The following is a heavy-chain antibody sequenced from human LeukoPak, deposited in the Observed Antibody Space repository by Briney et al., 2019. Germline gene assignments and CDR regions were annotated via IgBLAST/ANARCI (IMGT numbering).Heavy chain of an antibody. Sequence: GESLKISCKGSGYSFTSYWIGWVRQMPGKGLEWMGIIYPGDSDTRYSPSFQGQVTISADKSISTAYLQWSSLKASDTAMYYCARQILYSSSWYHWFDPWGQGTLVTVSS. CDR2: IYPGDSDT. J-gene: IGHJ5*02. CDR1: GYSFTSYW. CDR3: ARQILYSSSWYHWFDP. V-gene: IGHV5-51*01. D-gene: IGHD6-13*01.